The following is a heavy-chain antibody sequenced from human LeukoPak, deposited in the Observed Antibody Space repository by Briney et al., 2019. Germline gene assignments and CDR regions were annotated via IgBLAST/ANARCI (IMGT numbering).Heavy chain of an antibody. Sequence: ASVKVSFKASGYTFTSYGISWVRQAPGQGLEWMGWISAYNGNTNYAQKLQGRVTITTDTSTSTAYMELRSLRSDDTAVYYCTTTIDDAFDIWGQGTMVTVSS. CDR3: TTTIDDAFDI. CDR2: ISAYNGNT. J-gene: IGHJ3*02. D-gene: IGHD5-24*01. V-gene: IGHV1-18*01. CDR1: GYTFTSYG.